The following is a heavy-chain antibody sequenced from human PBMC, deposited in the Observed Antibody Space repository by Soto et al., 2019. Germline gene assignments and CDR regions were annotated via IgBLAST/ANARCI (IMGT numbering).Heavy chain of an antibody. CDR1: GFTFGSCG. CDR3: ATEGAKTTWNFDY. Sequence: LRLSCVASGFTFGSCGMNWVRQAPGKGLEWVAGVSPHGANTYYADSVRGRFIISRDDSRNTVSLDMNSLRGDDSAVYYCATEGAKTTWNFDYWGQGTVVTVSS. J-gene: IGHJ4*02. CDR2: VSPHGANT. D-gene: IGHD1-1*01. V-gene: IGHV3-23*01.